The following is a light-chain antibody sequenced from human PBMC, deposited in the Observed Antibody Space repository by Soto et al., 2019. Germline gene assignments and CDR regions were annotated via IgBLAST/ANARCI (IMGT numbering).Light chain of an antibody. CDR3: QQYYTYPALT. CDR1: QSIGSW. J-gene: IGKJ4*01. Sequence: DIQMTQSPSTLSASVGDRVTITCRASQSIGSWLAWYQQKPGKAPKLLIYDASSLESGVPSRFSGSGSGTEFSLTISSLQPDDFASYSCQQYYTYPALTFGGGTKVEIK. CDR2: DAS. V-gene: IGKV1-5*01.